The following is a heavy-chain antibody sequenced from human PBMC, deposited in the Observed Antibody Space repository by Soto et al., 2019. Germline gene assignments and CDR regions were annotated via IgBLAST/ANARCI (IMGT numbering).Heavy chain of an antibody. Sequence: PSETLSLTCAVYGGSFSGYYWSWIRQPPGKGLEWIGEINHSGSTNYNPSLKSRVTISVDTSKNQFSLKLSSVTAADTAVYYCVRAPQSPDEAENPLDYWGQGTLVTVSS. CDR2: INHSGST. V-gene: IGHV4-34*01. CDR1: GGSFSGYY. CDR3: VRAPQSPDEAENPLDY. D-gene: IGHD6-13*01. J-gene: IGHJ4*02.